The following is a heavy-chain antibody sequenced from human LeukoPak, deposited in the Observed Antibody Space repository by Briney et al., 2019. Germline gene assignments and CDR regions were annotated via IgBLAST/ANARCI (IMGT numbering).Heavy chain of an antibody. CDR3: ARRMATVTDTFDV. V-gene: IGHV4-59*08. J-gene: IGHJ3*01. CDR2: VFHSGTT. CDR1: GDSLTSHF. Sequence: SETLPLTCNVSGDSLTSHFWSWIRQTSGKGLEWIGYVFHSGTTNYSPSLKSRVTISLDTSKKRVYLRLASVTAADTAVYYCARRMATVTDTFDVWGRGTMVSVSS. D-gene: IGHD5-24*01.